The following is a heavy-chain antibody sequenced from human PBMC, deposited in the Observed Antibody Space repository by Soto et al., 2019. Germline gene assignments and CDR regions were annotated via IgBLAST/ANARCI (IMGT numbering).Heavy chain of an antibody. CDR3: ATSWRYCSSTSCQRFDY. D-gene: IGHD2-2*01. CDR1: GYTFTSYG. J-gene: IGHJ4*02. CDR2: ISAYNGNT. Sequence: ASAKVSCKASGYTFTSYGISWVRQAPGQGLEWMGWISAYNGNTNYAQKLQGRVTMTTDTSTSTAYMELRSLRSDDTAVYYCATSWRYCSSTSCQRFDYWGQGTLVTVSS. V-gene: IGHV1-18*01.